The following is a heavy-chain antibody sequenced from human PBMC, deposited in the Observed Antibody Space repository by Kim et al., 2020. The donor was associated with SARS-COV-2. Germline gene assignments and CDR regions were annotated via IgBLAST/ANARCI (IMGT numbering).Heavy chain of an antibody. CDR3: ARVATSLFDY. D-gene: IGHD5-12*01. J-gene: IGHJ4*02. CDR2: IYYICST. V-gene: IGHV4-59*01. CDR1: GGSISSYY. Sequence: SETLSLTCTVSGGSISSYYWSWIRQPPGKGLEWIGYIYYICSTNYNPSLKSRVTISVYTSKNQFSLKLSSVTAADTAVYYCARVATSLFDYWGQGTLVTVSS.